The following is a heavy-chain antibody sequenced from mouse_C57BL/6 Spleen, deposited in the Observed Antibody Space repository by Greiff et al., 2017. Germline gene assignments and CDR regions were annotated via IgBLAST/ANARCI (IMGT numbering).Heavy chain of an antibody. V-gene: IGHV1-59*01. D-gene: IGHD2-3*01. CDR2: IDPSDSYT. CDR1: GYTFTSYW. CDR3: ARPDGYYWYFDF. J-gene: IGHJ1*03. Sequence: QVQLQQPGAELVRPGTSVKLSCKASGYTFTSYWMHWVKQRPGQGLEWIGVIDPSDSYTNYNQKFKGKATWTVDTSSSTAYMQLSSLTSEDSAVYYCARPDGYYWYFDFWGTGTTVTVSS.